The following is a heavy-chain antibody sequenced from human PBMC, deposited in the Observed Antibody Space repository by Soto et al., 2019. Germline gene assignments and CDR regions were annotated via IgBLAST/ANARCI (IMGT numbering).Heavy chain of an antibody. D-gene: IGHD1-26*01. CDR1: GYSFTSYW. V-gene: IGHV5-51*01. Sequence: GESLKISCKGSGYSFTSYWIGWVRQMPGKGLEWMGIIYPGDSDTRYSPSFQGQVTITASKSITTAYLQCSSRKDSDTAMYYCARLPWVKARSGAYYYYYMDVWGKGTTVTVSS. CDR2: IYPGDSDT. CDR3: ARLPWVKARSGAYYYYYMDV. J-gene: IGHJ6*03.